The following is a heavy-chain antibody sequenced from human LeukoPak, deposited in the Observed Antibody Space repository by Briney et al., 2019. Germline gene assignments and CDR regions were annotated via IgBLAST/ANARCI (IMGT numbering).Heavy chain of an antibody. J-gene: IGHJ3*02. D-gene: IGHD2-2*01. V-gene: IGHV1-2*02. CDR1: GYTFTGYY. Sequence: ASVKVSCKASGYTFTGYYMHWVRQAPGQGLEWMGWINPNSGGTNYAQKFQGRVTMTRDTSISTAYMELSRLRSDDTAVYYCAKIVVVPAAKGGSFDIWGQGTMVTVSS. CDR2: INPNSGGT. CDR3: AKIVVVPAAKGGSFDI.